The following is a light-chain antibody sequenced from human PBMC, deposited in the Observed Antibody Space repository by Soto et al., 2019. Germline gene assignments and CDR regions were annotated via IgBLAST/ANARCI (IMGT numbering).Light chain of an antibody. CDR1: SSDVGSYNR. Sequence: QSVLTQPPSVSGSPGQSVTISCTGTSSDVGSYNRLSWYQQPPGTAPKLIMYEVNTRPSGVPDRFSGPKSGSTASLTISGLQAEDEADYYCSLYISGSTYVFGTGTKLTVL. CDR3: SLYISGSTYV. CDR2: EVN. J-gene: IGLJ1*01. V-gene: IGLV2-18*01.